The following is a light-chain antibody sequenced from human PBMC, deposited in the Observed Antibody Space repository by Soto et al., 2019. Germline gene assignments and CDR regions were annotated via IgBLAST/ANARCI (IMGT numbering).Light chain of an antibody. J-gene: IGLJ3*02. CDR1: SSDVGGHNF. Sequence: QSALTQPASVSGSPGQSITISCTGTSSDVGGHNFVSWYQHHPGKAPKLMIYEVTHRPSWISDRFSGSKSGNTASLTISGLQAEDEADYYCNSYTSTFTWVFGGGTKLTVL. V-gene: IGLV2-14*01. CDR3: NSYTSTFTWV. CDR2: EVT.